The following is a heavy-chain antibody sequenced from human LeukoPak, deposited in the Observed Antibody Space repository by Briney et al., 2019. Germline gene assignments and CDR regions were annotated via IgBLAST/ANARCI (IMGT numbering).Heavy chain of an antibody. CDR1: GFTVSSNY. J-gene: IGHJ3*02. CDR3: AKYAPRRAFDI. CDR2: IYSGGST. Sequence: QAGGSLRLSCAASGFTVSSNYMSWVRQAPGKGLEWVSAIYSGGSTYYADSVKGRFTISRDNSKNTLYLQMNSLRAEDTAVYYCAKYAPRRAFDIWGQGTMVTVSS. V-gene: IGHV3-53*01. D-gene: IGHD2-2*01.